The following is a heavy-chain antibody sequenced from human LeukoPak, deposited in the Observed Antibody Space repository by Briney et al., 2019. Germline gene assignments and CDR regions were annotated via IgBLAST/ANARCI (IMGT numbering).Heavy chain of an antibody. CDR3: ARYGDTAMVHFDY. D-gene: IGHD5-18*01. V-gene: IGHV3-7*05. J-gene: IGHJ4*02. CDR2: IKQDGSEK. Sequence: GGSLRLSCEASGFTFSSYWMSWVRQAPGKGLEWVPNIKQDGSEKYYVDSVKGRFTISRDNAKNSLYLQMNSLRAEDTAVYYCARYGDTAMVHFDYWGQGTLVTVSS. CDR1: GFTFSSYW.